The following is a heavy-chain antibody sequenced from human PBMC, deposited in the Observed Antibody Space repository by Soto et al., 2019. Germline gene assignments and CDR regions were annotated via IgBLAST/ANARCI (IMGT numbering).Heavy chain of an antibody. CDR2: VSTYSINT. CDR3: ARDGSGEMKTIADS. V-gene: IGHV1-18*01. D-gene: IGHD3-10*01. Sequence: QVQLVQSGPEVKKPGASVKVSCKASGYTFTSYGISWLRQAPGQVLEWLGWVSTYSINTNYAHKFQGRVTMTADTSTTTAYMYLTSLTSADTAAYYCARDGSGEMKTIADSWGQGTLVTVSS. CDR1: GYTFTSYG. J-gene: IGHJ4*02.